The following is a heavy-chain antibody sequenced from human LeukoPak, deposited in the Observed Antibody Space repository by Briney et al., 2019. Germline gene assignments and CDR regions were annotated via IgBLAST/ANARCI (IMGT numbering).Heavy chain of an antibody. CDR2: IKQDGSEK. V-gene: IGHV3-7*01. J-gene: IGHJ6*02. CDR1: GFTFSSYW. CDR3: ARVRAADRYYYYGMGV. Sequence: GGSLRLSCAASGFTFSSYWMSWVRQAPGKGLEWVANIKQDGSEKYYVDSVKGRFTISRGNAKNSLYLQMNSLRAEDTAVYYCARVRAADRYYYYGMGVWGQGTTVTVSS. D-gene: IGHD6-13*01.